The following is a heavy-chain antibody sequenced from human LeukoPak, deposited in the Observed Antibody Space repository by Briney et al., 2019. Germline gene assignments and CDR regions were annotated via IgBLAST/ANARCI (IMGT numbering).Heavy chain of an antibody. CDR2: IYYSGST. CDR3: AREVSRWPYYFDY. Sequence: SETLSLTCTVSGGSISSGAYYWSWIRQPPGKGLEWIGYIYYSGSTYYNPSLKSRVTISVDTSKNQFSLKLSSVTAADTAVYYCAREVSRWPYYFDYWGQGTLVTVSS. J-gene: IGHJ4*02. CDR1: GGSISSGAYY. V-gene: IGHV4-30-4*01. D-gene: IGHD4-23*01.